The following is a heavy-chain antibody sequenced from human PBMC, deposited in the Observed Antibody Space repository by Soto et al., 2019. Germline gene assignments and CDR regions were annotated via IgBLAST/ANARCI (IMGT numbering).Heavy chain of an antibody. V-gene: IGHV1-46*03. J-gene: IGHJ3*02. CDR3: ARDHNWNYGSVLGYYSRSTFDI. D-gene: IGHD1-7*01. Sequence: ASVKVSCKASGYTFTSYYMHWVRQAPGQGLEWMGIINPSGGSTSYAQKFQGRVTMTRDTSTSTVYMELSSLRSEDTAVYYCARDHNWNYGSVLGYYSRSTFDIWGQGTMVTVSS. CDR2: INPSGGST. CDR1: GYTFTSYY.